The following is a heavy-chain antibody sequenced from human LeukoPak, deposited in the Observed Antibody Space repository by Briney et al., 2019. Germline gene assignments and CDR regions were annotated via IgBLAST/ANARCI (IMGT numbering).Heavy chain of an antibody. CDR2: IYYSGST. CDR3: AALAAAGTRVGYYYYYYMDV. V-gene: IGHV4-30-4*07. CDR1: GGSISSGGYS. D-gene: IGHD6-13*01. Sequence: SETLSLTCAVSGGSISSGGYSWSWIRQPPGKGLEWIGYIYYSGSTYYNPSLKSRLTMSVDTSKNQFSLKLSSVTAADTAVYYCAALAAAGTRVGYYYYYYMDVWGKGTTVTVSS. J-gene: IGHJ6*03.